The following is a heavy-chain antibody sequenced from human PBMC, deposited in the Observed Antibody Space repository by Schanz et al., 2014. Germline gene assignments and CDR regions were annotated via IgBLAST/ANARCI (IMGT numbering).Heavy chain of an antibody. Sequence: QVQLVQSGAEVKKPGASVKVSCKASGYTFTSDSMHWVRQAPGQGLEWMGMINPRGGSTTYAQKFQGRVTMTRDTSTSTVYMELSSLTSEDTAVHYCARGRGFYDYWGQGTLVTVSS. CDR2: INPRGGST. V-gene: IGHV1-46*01. CDR3: ARGRGFYDY. J-gene: IGHJ4*02. D-gene: IGHD3-10*01. CDR1: GYTFTSDS.